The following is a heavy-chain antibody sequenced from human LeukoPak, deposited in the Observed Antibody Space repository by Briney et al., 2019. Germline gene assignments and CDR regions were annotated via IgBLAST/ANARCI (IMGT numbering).Heavy chain of an antibody. V-gene: IGHV4-59*11. CDR3: ARTTVITWRYYFNY. D-gene: IGHD4-17*01. J-gene: IGHJ4*02. Sequence: SETLSLTCTVSDGSLSGHYWSWIRQPPGKGLEWIGYISYSGSTNYNPSLKSRVSISVDTSKNQFSLRLSSVTAADTAVYYCARTTVITWRYYFNYWGQGTLVTVSS. CDR2: ISYSGST. CDR1: DGSLSGHY.